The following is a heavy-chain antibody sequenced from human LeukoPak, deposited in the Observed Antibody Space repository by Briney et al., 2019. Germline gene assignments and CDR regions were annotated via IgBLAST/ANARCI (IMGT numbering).Heavy chain of an antibody. D-gene: IGHD6-19*01. Sequence: ASVKVSSKASGYTFTSYGISWVRQAPGQGLEWMGWISAYNGNTNYAQKLQGRVTMTTDTSTSTAYMELRSLSSDDTAVYYCARDPGYSSGWYLDYWGQGTLVTVSS. CDR1: GYTFTSYG. V-gene: IGHV1-18*01. CDR2: ISAYNGNT. CDR3: ARDPGYSSGWYLDY. J-gene: IGHJ4*02.